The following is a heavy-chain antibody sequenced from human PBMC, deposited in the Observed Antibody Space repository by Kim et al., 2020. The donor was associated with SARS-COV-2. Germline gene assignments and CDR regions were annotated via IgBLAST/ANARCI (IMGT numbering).Heavy chain of an antibody. Sequence: ASVKVSCKVAGYTLTELSIHWVRQAPGKGLEWMGGLKPEDGQIIYAQKFQGRVTMTEDTSTDTAYMEMSSLRSEDTAVYYCAIGGYCSGHSCQFPPYYYYGMDVWGQGTTFTVSS. J-gene: IGHJ6*02. V-gene: IGHV1-24*01. D-gene: IGHD2-15*01. CDR1: GYTLTELS. CDR3: AIGGYCSGHSCQFPPYYYYGMDV. CDR2: LKPEDGQI.